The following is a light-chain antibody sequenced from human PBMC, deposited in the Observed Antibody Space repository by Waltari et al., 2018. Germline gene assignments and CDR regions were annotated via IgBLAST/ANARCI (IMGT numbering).Light chain of an antibody. CDR3: QQHNNFPYS. Sequence: DIQMTQSPPSVSASVGDRVTITCRASQGIRSWLSWYQQKPGKAPKLLIYATSNLQSGVPSRVSGSGSGTEFTLTISSLQPEDVATYYCQQHNNFPYSLGQGTRLEIK. J-gene: IGKJ2*03. CDR1: QGIRSW. CDR2: ATS. V-gene: IGKV1-12*01.